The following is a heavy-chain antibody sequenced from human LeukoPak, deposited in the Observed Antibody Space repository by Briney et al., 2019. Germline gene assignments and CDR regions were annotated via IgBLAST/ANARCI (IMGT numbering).Heavy chain of an antibody. CDR3: ARDLHYGGNSHFDY. D-gene: IGHD4-23*01. V-gene: IGHV4-31*03. CDR1: GGSISSGGYY. J-gene: IGHJ4*02. Sequence: SQTLSLTCTVSGGSISSGGYYWSWIRQHPGKGLGWIGYIYYSGSTYYNPSLKSRVTISVDTSKNQFSLKLSSVTAADTAVYYCARDLHYGGNSHFDYWGQGTLVTVSS. CDR2: IYYSGST.